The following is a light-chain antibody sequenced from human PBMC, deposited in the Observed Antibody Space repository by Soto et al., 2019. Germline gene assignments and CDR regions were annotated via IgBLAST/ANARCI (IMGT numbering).Light chain of an antibody. J-gene: IGLJ2*01. CDR1: SSDVGGYDY. CDR2: DVS. Sequence: QSALTQPASVSASPGQSITISCTGTSSDVGGYDYVSWYQQHPGKAPKLMIYDVSSRPSGVSNRFSGSKSGNTASLTLSGLQAEDEADYYCSSYTSSKTLVFGGGTKVTVL. V-gene: IGLV2-14*01. CDR3: SSYTSSKTLV.